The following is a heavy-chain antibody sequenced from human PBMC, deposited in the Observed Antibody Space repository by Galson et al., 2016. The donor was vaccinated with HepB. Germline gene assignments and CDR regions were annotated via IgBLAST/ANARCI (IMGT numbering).Heavy chain of an antibody. D-gene: IGHD6-13*01. CDR3: AGCMGWYGMCAFEI. CDR1: GFTVSGSY. J-gene: IGHJ3*02. Sequence: SLRLSCAVSGFTVSGSYMSWVRQAPGKGLEWVSVIYSDGTTKYADSVKGRFIISRDNSKNTLYLQMNSLRAEDTAVYYCAGCMGWYGMCAFEIWGQGTMVTVS. V-gene: IGHV3-66*01. CDR2: IYSDGTT.